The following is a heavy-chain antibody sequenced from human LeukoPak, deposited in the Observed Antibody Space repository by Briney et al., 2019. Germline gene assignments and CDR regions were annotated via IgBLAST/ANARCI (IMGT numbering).Heavy chain of an antibody. CDR3: ARRCSGGSCCDY. CDR2: INHSGST. D-gene: IGHD2-15*01. V-gene: IGHV4-34*01. Sequence: SETLSLTCAVYGGSFSGYYWSWIRQPPGKGLEWIGEINHSGSTSYNPSLKSRVTISVDTSKNQFSLKLSSVTAADTAVYYCARRCSGGSCCDYWGQGTLVTVSS. CDR1: GGSFSGYY. J-gene: IGHJ4*02.